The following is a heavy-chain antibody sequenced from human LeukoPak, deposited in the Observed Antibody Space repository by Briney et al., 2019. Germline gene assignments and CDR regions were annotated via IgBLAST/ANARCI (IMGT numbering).Heavy chain of an antibody. CDR1: GDSMTSYY. V-gene: IGHV4-59*01. J-gene: IGHJ6*02. CDR3: ARDYPPDYYDSSGPAYYYGMDV. D-gene: IGHD3-22*01. Sequence: SETLSLTCTVSGDSMTSYYWSWIRQPPGKGLEWIGYIYYSGSTNYNPSLKSRVTISVDTSKNQFSLKLSSVTAADTAVYYCARDYPPDYYDSSGPAYYYGMDVWGQGTTVTVSS. CDR2: IYYSGST.